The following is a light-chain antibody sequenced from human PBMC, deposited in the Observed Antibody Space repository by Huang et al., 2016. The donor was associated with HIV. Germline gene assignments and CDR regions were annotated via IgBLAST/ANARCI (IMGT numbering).Light chain of an antibody. CDR3: LQLNNYPGT. CDR2: AAS. Sequence: IQLTQSPSSLSPSVGDRVTITCRASQDINSHLAWYQQKPGKAPKRLIYAASTLESGVPSRFSGSGSGADFTLTINNLQPEDFATYYCLQLNNYPGTFGPGTNVDV. V-gene: IGKV1-9*01. CDR1: QDINSH. J-gene: IGKJ3*01.